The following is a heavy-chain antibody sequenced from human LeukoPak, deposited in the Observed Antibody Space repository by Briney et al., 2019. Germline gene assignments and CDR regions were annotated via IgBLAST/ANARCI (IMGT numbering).Heavy chain of an antibody. CDR3: ARAYDSSTFDI. CDR1: GYTFTGYY. D-gene: IGHD3-22*01. CDR2: INPNSGGT. V-gene: IGHV1-2*02. Sequence: GASVKVSCKASGYTFTGYYMHWVRQDPGQGLEWMGWINPNSGGTNYAQKFQGRVTMTTDTSTSTAYMELRSLRSDDTAVYYCARAYDSSTFDIWGQGTMVTVSS. J-gene: IGHJ3*02.